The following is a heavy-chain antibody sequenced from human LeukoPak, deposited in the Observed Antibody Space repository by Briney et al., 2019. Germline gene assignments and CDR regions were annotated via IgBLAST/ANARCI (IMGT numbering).Heavy chain of an antibody. CDR3: TAIRVAYGTD. CDR2: IKSRAHGGTT. Sequence: GGSLRLSCVASGFNFINAWMSWVRQAPGKGLEWIGRIKSRAHGGTTDSAAPVKGRLIISRDDSKDTLYLQINALKSDDTGVYYCTAIRVAYGTDWGQGTQVTVSS. D-gene: IGHD5-12*01. J-gene: IGHJ4*02. V-gene: IGHV3-15*01. CDR1: GFNFINAW.